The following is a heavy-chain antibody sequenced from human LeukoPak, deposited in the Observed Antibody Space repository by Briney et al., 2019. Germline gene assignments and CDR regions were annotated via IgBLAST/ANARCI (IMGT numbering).Heavy chain of an antibody. V-gene: IGHV1-2*06. J-gene: IGHJ3*02. CDR2: INPNSGGT. CDR1: GYTFTGYY. Sequence: ASVKVSCKASGYTFTGYYMHWVRQAPGQGLEWMGRINPNSGGTNSAQEFQGRVTMTRDTSISTAYTELSRLRSDDTAVYYCARVPITFGLSATFDAFDIWGQGTMVTVSS. CDR3: ARVPITFGLSATFDAFDI. D-gene: IGHD3-16*01.